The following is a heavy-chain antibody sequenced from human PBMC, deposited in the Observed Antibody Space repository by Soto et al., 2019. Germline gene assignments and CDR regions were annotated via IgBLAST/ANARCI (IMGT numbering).Heavy chain of an antibody. CDR1: GGTFSSYT. J-gene: IGHJ6*02. CDR2: IIPILGIA. D-gene: IGHD3-10*01. CDR3: ARARGTMVRGVSAGYGMDV. V-gene: IGHV1-69*02. Sequence: ASVKVSCKASGGTFSSYTISWVRQAPGQGLEWMGRIIPILGIANYAQKFQGRVTITAAKSTSTAYMELSSLRSEDTAVYYCARARGTMVRGVSAGYGMDVWGQGTTVTVSS.